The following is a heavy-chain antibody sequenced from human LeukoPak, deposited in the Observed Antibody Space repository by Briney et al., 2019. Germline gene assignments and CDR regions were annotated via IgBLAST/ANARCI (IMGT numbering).Heavy chain of an antibody. V-gene: IGHV1-18*04. J-gene: IGHJ6*04. D-gene: IGHD2-15*01. Sequence: ASVKVSCKASGYTFTSYGISWVRQAPGQGLEWMGWISAYNGNTNYAQKLQGRVTMTTDTSTSTAYMELRSLRSDDTAVYYCARDPLYCGGGSCYAVPNNNNGMDVWGKGTTVTVSS. CDR1: GYTFTSYG. CDR3: ARDPLYCGGGSCYAVPNNNNGMDV. CDR2: ISAYNGNT.